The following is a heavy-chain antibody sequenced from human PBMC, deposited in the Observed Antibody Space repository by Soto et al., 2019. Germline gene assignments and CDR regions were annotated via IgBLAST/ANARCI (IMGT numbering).Heavy chain of an antibody. J-gene: IGHJ3*02. D-gene: IGHD6-13*01. CDR1: GFSLSTSGVG. V-gene: IGHV2-5*01. CDR2: IYWNDDK. Sequence: QITLKESRPTLVKPTQTLTLTCTFSGFSLSTSGVGVGWIRQPPGKALEWLALIYWNDDKRYSPSLKSRLTITKDTSKQQVVLTVTNLDPVDTDTYYCAHQRDSSSWYMAGAFDIWGQGTMVTVSS. CDR3: AHQRDSSSWYMAGAFDI.